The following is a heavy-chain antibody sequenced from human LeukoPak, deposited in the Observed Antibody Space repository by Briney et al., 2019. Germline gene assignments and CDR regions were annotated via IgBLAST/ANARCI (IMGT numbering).Heavy chain of an antibody. Sequence: ASVKVSCKASGYTFTGDYMHWVRQAPGQGLEWMGWINPNSGGTNYAQKFQGRVTMTRDTSISTAYMELSRLRSDDTAAYYCARDELLSYGDLPYDYWGQGTLVTVSS. V-gene: IGHV1-2*02. CDR1: GYTFTGDY. CDR3: ARDELLSYGDLPYDY. J-gene: IGHJ4*02. CDR2: INPNSGGT. D-gene: IGHD4-17*01.